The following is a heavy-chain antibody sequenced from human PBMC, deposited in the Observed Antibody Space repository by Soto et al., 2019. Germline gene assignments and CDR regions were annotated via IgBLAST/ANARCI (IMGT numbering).Heavy chain of an antibody. Sequence: QVQLVQSGAEVKRPGSSVKISCKASGGTLNNYVINWMRQVPGQGLEWVGGIIPLSGTANYAQTFQGRVTSTADGPTSTAYMELSSLRSEDTAVYFCAKVGFSGGYSGYWGQGTRVTVSS. J-gene: IGHJ4*02. CDR1: GGTLNNYV. CDR3: AKVGFSGGYSGY. V-gene: IGHV1-69*01. D-gene: IGHD1-26*01. CDR2: IIPLSGTA.